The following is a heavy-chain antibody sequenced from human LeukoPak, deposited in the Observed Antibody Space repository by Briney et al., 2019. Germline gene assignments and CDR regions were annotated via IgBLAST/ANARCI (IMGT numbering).Heavy chain of an antibody. Sequence: GGSLRLSCAASGFTFSNAWMSWVRQAPGKGLEWVGRIKSKTDGGTTDYAAPVKGRFTISRDDSKTTLYLQMNSLKTEDTAVYYCTTEADYYDSSGYYHLDDYWGQGTLVTVSS. J-gene: IGHJ4*02. D-gene: IGHD3-22*01. CDR1: GFTFSNAW. CDR3: TTEADYYDSSGYYHLDDY. CDR2: IKSKTDGGTT. V-gene: IGHV3-15*01.